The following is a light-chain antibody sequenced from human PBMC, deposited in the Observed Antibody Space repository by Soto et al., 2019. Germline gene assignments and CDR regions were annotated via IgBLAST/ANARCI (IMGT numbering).Light chain of an antibody. Sequence: DIQMTQSPSTLSASVGDTVTITCRASQSLSYWLAWYQQKPGPAPQLLIHKASTLESGVPSRFSGSGSGTEFTLTICRLQPDDFATFYCQQYERFPYSFGQGTKLEIK. V-gene: IGKV1-5*03. J-gene: IGKJ2*03. CDR2: KAS. CDR3: QQYERFPYS. CDR1: QSLSYW.